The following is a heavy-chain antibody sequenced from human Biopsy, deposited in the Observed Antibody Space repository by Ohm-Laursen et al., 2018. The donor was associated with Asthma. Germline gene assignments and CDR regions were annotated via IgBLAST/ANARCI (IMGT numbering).Heavy chain of an antibody. Sequence: SLRLSCAASGFAYVNYAMYRLRQAPGKAPAWVARISYDGREKGHVDSETRRFTISRDNTKNSLYLQMNSLSAEDTAVYLCARFVQAEEGVFWGQGTRVTVSP. V-gene: IGHV3-30*03. J-gene: IGHJ4*02. CDR3: ARFVQAEEGVF. CDR2: ISYDGREK. D-gene: IGHD3-10*02. CDR1: GFAYVNYA.